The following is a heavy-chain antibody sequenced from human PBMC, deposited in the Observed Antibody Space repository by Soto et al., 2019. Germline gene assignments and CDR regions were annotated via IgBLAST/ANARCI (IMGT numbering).Heavy chain of an antibody. J-gene: IGHJ6*02. CDR2: IYPGDSDT. V-gene: IGHV5-51*01. D-gene: IGHD6-19*01. CDR3: ARHPSSRRIAVAGTYYYYYGMDV. CDR1: GYSFTSYC. Sequence: GESLKISCMGSGYSFTSYCIGWVRQMPGKGLEWMGIIYPGDSDTRYSTSFQGQVTISADKSISTAYLQWSSLKASDTAMYYCARHPSSRRIAVAGTYYYYYGMDVWGQGTTVTVSS.